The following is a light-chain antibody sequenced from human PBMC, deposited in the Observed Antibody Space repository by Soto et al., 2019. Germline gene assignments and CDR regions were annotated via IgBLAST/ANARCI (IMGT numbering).Light chain of an antibody. CDR2: AAS. CDR3: QQLNSYPLT. J-gene: IGKJ4*01. Sequence: DIQLTQSPSFLSASVGDRVTITCRASQGISSYLAWYQQKPGKAPKLLIYAASTLQSGVPSRFSGSGSGTXXXXTXXXLQPEDFXXYYCQQLNSYPLTFGGGTKVEIK. CDR1: QGISSY. V-gene: IGKV1-9*01.